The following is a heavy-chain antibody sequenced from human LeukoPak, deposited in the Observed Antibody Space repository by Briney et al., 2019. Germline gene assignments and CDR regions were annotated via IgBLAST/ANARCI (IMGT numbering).Heavy chain of an antibody. CDR1: GFTFSSYW. CDR3: ARGWFGEPFDY. D-gene: IGHD3-10*01. Sequence: GGSLRLSCAASGFTFSSYWMSWVRQAPGKGLEWVADIKQDGSEKYYVDSVKGRFTISRDNAKNSLYLQMNSLRAEDTAVYYCARGWFGEPFDYWGQGTLVTVSS. V-gene: IGHV3-7*01. CDR2: IKQDGSEK. J-gene: IGHJ4*02.